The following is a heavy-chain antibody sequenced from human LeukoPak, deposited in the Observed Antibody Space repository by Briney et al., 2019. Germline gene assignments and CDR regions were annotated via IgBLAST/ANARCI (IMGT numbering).Heavy chain of an antibody. Sequence: PSQTLSLTCAISGDSVSNNSAAWNWIRQSPSRGLEWLGRTYYRSKWYNDHAVSVKSRITINPDTSKNQFSLQVNSVTPEDTAVYYCARAPTPIIAVAGSFDYWGQGTLVTVSS. V-gene: IGHV6-1*01. D-gene: IGHD6-19*01. J-gene: IGHJ4*02. CDR1: GDSVSNNSAA. CDR3: ARAPTPIIAVAGSFDY. CDR2: TYYRSKWYN.